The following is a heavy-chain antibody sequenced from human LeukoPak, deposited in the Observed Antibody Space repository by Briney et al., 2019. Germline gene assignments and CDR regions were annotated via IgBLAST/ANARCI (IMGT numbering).Heavy chain of an antibody. CDR1: GYTFTSYD. V-gene: IGHV1-8*01. CDR3: ARSGSYDGWFDP. Sequence: ASVKVSCKASGYTFTSYDINWVRQATGQGLEWMGWMNPNSGNTGYAQKFQGRVTMTRNTSISTAYMELSSLRSEDTAVYYCARSGSYDGWFDPWGQGTLVTVSS. D-gene: IGHD3-10*01. J-gene: IGHJ5*02. CDR2: MNPNSGNT.